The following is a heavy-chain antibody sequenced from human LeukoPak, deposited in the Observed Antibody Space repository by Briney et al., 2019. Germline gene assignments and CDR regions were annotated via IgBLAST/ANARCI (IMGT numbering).Heavy chain of an antibody. V-gene: IGHV4-28*01. CDR3: ARRNYYDSSGYDYWYFDL. CDR1: GYSISSTNW. Sequence: PSDTLSLTCAVSGYSISSTNWWGWIRQPPGKGLEWVGYIYYSGSTYYNPSLKSRVTMSVDTSKNQFSLKLSSVTAVDTAVYYCARRNYYDSSGYDYWYFDLWGRGTLVTVSS. CDR2: IYYSGST. J-gene: IGHJ2*01. D-gene: IGHD3-22*01.